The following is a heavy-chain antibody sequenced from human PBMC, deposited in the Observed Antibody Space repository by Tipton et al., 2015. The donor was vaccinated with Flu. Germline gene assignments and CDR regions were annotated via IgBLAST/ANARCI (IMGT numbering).Heavy chain of an antibody. V-gene: IGHV3-23*01. CDR1: GFKFSNFA. Sequence: SLRLSCAASGFKFSNFALCWVRQVPGKGLEWISAISASGGNTYYADSVKGRFTISRDNSKNTLYLQMNSLRDEDTALYYCAKDKNEFYAFENWAQGTLVTVSS. CDR3: AKDKNEFYAFEN. CDR2: ISASGGNT. J-gene: IGHJ4*02. D-gene: IGHD2/OR15-2a*01.